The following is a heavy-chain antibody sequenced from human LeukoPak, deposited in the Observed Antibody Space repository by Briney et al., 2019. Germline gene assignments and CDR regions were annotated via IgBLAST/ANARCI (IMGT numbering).Heavy chain of an antibody. V-gene: IGHV3-21*01. CDR3: ARDDYVWGSYRSNNHFDY. D-gene: IGHD3-16*02. Sequence: GGSLRLSCAASGFTSSSYSMNWVRQAPGKGLEWVSSISSSSSYIYYADSVKGRFTISRDNAKNSLYLQMNSLRAEDTAVYYCARDDYVWGSYRSNNHFDYWGQGTLVTVSS. CDR2: ISSSSSYI. J-gene: IGHJ4*02. CDR1: GFTSSSYS.